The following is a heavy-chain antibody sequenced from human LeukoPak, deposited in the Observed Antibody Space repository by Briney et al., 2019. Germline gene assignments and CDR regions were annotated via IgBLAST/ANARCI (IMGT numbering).Heavy chain of an antibody. CDR2: INSDGSST. CDR1: GFTFSSYW. J-gene: IGHJ6*02. CDR3: ARGIGQEGAGTNYYYYYGMDV. V-gene: IGHV3-74*01. Sequence: GGSLRLSCAASGFTFSSYWMHWVRQAPGKGLVWVSRINSDGSSTSYADSVKGRFTISRDNAKNTLYLQMNSLRAEDTAVYYCARGIGQEGAGTNYYYYYGMDVWGQGATVTVSS. D-gene: IGHD4/OR15-4a*01.